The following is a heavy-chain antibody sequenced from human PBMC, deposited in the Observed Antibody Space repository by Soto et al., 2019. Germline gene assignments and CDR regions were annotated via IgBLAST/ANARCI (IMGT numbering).Heavy chain of an antibody. CDR2: VIPIFGTA. CDR3: ARWSGTGNWFDP. Sequence: SVKVSCKASGGTFSSYAISWVRQAPGQGLEWMGGVIPIFGTANYAQKFQGRVTITADESTSTAYMELSSLRSEDTAVYYCARWSGTGNWFDPWGQGTLVTVSS. CDR1: GGTFSSYA. V-gene: IGHV1-69*13. D-gene: IGHD1-1*01. J-gene: IGHJ5*02.